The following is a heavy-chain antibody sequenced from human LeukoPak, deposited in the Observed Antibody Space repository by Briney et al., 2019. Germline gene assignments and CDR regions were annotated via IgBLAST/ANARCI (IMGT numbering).Heavy chain of an antibody. CDR1: GYTFTSYG. CDR3: ARGFSSRGAFDI. D-gene: IGHD2-2*01. V-gene: IGHV1-18*01. CDR2: ISAYNGNT. J-gene: IGHJ3*02. Sequence: ASVKVSCKASGYTFTSYGISWVRQAPGQGLEWMGWISAYNGNTNYAQKLQGRVTMTTDTSTSTAYMELSSLRSEDTAVYYCARGFSSRGAFDIWGQGTMVTVSS.